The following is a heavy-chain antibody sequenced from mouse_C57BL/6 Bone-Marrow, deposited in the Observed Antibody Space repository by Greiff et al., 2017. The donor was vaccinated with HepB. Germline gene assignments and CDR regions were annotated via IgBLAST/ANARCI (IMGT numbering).Heavy chain of an antibody. CDR2: ISSGSSTI. V-gene: IGHV5-17*01. CDR1: GFTFSDYG. CDR3: ARYYDYDGGGFDY. D-gene: IGHD2-4*01. Sequence: EVNVVESGGGLVKPGGSLKLSCAASGFTFSDYGMHWVRQAPEKGLEWVAYISSGSSTIYYADTVKGRFTISRDNAKNTLFLQMTSLRSEDTAMYYCARYYDYDGGGFDYWGQGTTLTVSS. J-gene: IGHJ2*01.